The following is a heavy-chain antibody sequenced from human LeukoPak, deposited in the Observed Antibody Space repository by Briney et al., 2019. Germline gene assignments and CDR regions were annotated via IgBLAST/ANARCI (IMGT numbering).Heavy chain of an antibody. CDR3: AKDRPPLN. J-gene: IGHJ4*02. V-gene: IGHV3-7*01. CDR1: GFTFSAYW. CDR2: IKQDGSEK. Sequence: GGSLRLSCAAPGFTFSAYWMSWVRQAPGKGLEWVANIKQDGSEKYYVDSVKGRFTISRDNSKNTLYLQMNSLRAEDTAVYYCAKDRPPLNWGQGTLVTVSS.